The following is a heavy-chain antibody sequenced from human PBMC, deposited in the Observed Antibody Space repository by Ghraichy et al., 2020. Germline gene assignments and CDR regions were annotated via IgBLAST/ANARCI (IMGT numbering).Heavy chain of an antibody. CDR3: AHGHNYAFHS. CDR1: GLIISHNA. J-gene: IGHJ4*02. Sequence: GGSLRLSCAASGLIISHNAIQWVRQAPGKGLEWVAFIQHDGSGTNYADSMKGRFIISRDNSKNTLDLQMNSLRVEDTAVYHCAHGHNYAFHSWGQGTLVTVSS. D-gene: IGHD3-16*01. V-gene: IGHV3-30*02. CDR2: IQHDGSGT.